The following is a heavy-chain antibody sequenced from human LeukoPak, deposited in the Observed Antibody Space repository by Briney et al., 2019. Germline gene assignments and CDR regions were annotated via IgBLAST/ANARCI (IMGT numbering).Heavy chain of an antibody. D-gene: IGHD6-13*01. J-gene: IGHJ6*03. CDR3: ARGRVSSSTWYSTYYYYFYMDV. V-gene: IGHV4-39*07. CDR1: GGSITRSSYY. Sequence: SESLSLTCTVSGGSITRSSYYRGWICQPPGKGLEWIVRIKYSGSTYYNTSLNTRVTISKDTSKNHFSLKLSSATAADTAVYFCARGRVSSSTWYSTYYYYFYMDVWGKGTTVTVSS. CDR2: IKYSGST.